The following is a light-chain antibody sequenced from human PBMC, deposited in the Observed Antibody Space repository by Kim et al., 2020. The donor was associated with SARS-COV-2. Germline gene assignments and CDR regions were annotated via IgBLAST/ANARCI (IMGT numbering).Light chain of an antibody. CDR1: QDIANS. CDR2: AAS. CDR3: QKYNSAPWT. J-gene: IGKJ1*01. V-gene: IGKV1-27*01. Sequence: SASVGDRVTITCRASQDIANSLAWYQQKPGKVPQVLIYAASTLQSGVPSRFSGSGSGTDFTLTIGSLQTEDVATYYCQKYNSAPWTFGPGTKLEI.